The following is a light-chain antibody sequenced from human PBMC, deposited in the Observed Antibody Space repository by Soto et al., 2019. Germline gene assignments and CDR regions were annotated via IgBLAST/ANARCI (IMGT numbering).Light chain of an antibody. CDR1: QSIGNW. CDR3: QQDDSYYT. CDR2: DVS. J-gene: IGKJ2*01. V-gene: IGKV1-5*01. Sequence: DIQMTQSPSTLSASVGDRVTITCRASQSIGNWLAWYQQKPGKAPTLLIYDVSRLESGVPSRFSGSGSGTEFTLTLNSLQPDDFATYYCQQDDSYYTFRQGPKVAIK.